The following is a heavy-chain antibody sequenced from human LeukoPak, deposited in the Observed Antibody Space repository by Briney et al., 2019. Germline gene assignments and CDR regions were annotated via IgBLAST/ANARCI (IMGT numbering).Heavy chain of an antibody. CDR2: ISWDGGST. Sequence: PGGSLRLSCAASGFTFDDYAMHWVRQAPGKGLEWVSLISWDGGSTYYADSVKGRFTISRDNSKNSLYLQMNSLRAEDTAVYYCARDRNGDYYFDYWGQGTLVTVSS. CDR1: GFTFDDYA. D-gene: IGHD4-17*01. V-gene: IGHV3-43D*03. CDR3: ARDRNGDYYFDY. J-gene: IGHJ4*02.